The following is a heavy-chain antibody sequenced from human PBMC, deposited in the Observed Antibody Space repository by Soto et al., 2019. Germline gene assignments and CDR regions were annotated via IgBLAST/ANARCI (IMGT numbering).Heavy chain of an antibody. CDR2: ISGSGGST. CDR1: GFTFSSYA. J-gene: IGHJ4*02. CDR3: AKAPRYFDWLLSGNLGNYYEY. V-gene: IGHV3-23*01. D-gene: IGHD3-9*01. Sequence: GGSLRLCCAASGFTFSSYAMSWVRQSPGKGLEWVSAISGSGGSTYYADSVKGRFTISRDNSKNTLYLQMNSLRAEDTAVYYCAKAPRYFDWLLSGNLGNYYEYWGQGTLVTVSS.